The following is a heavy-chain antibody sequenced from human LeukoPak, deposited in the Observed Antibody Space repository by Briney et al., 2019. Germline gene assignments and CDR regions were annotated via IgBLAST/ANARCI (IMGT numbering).Heavy chain of an antibody. V-gene: IGHV3-23*01. CDR2: ISGSGGST. J-gene: IGHJ4*02. D-gene: IGHD3-3*01. CDR1: GFTFSSYA. CDR3: ASVHYDFWSGYSDY. Sequence: GSLRLSCAASGFTFSSYAMSWVRQAPGKGLEWVSAISGSGGSTYYADSVKGRFTISRDNSKNTLYLQMNSLRAEDTAVYYCASVHYDFWSGYSDYWGQGTLVTVSS.